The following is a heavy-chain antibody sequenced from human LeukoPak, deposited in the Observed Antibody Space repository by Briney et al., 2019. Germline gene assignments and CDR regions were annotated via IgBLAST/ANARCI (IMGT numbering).Heavy chain of an antibody. CDR1: GYSFTSYW. CDR2: IYPGDSDT. Sequence: PGESLKISCKGSGYSFTSYWIGWVRQMPGKGLEWMGIIYPGDSDTRYSPSFQCQVTTSADKSISTAYLQWSSLKASDTAMYYCARRKSSGSYAFDIWGQGTMVTVSS. CDR3: ARRKSSGSYAFDI. J-gene: IGHJ3*02. V-gene: IGHV5-51*01. D-gene: IGHD3-10*01.